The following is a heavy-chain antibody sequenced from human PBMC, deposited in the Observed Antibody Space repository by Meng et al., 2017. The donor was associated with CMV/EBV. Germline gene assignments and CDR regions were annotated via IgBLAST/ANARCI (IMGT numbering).Heavy chain of an antibody. CDR1: GFTFRGYW. Sequence: LSCEASGFTFRGYWMHGVRQAPGKGLVWVSRINSDGSSTSYADSVKGRFTISRDNAKNTLYLQMNSLRAEDTAVYYCASGTLRLGFDPWGQGTLVTVSS. J-gene: IGHJ5*02. V-gene: IGHV3-74*01. D-gene: IGHD1-26*01. CDR2: INSDGSST. CDR3: ASGTLRLGFDP.